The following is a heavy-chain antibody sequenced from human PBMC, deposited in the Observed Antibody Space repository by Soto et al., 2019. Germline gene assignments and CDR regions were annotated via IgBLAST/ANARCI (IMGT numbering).Heavy chain of an antibody. V-gene: IGHV4-4*02. CDR3: ARGTRGYSGYDSPFLAF. Sequence: QPPGKGLEWIGEIYHSGSTNYNPSLKSRVTISVDKSKNQFSLKLSSVTAADTAVYYCARGTRGYSGYDSPFLAFWGHGTLVTVTS. J-gene: IGHJ4*01. CDR2: IYHSGST. D-gene: IGHD5-12*01.